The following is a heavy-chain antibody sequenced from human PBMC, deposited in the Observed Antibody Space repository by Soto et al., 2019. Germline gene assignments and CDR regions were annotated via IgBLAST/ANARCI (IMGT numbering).Heavy chain of an antibody. CDR2: IYYSGST. Sequence: SETLSLTCTVSGGSISSSSYYWGWIRQPPGKGLEWIGSIYYSGSTYYNPSLKSRVTISVDTSKNQFSLKLSSVTAADTAVYYCARPIGEGYFDYWGQGTLVTVSS. D-gene: IGHD3-10*01. J-gene: IGHJ4*02. CDR3: ARPIGEGYFDY. V-gene: IGHV4-39*01. CDR1: GGSISSSSYY.